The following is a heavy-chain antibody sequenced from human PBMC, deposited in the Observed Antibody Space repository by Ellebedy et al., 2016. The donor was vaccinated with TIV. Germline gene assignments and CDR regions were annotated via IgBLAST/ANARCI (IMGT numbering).Heavy chain of an antibody. D-gene: IGHD5-24*01. CDR1: GFTFSSYG. V-gene: IGHV3-30*03. CDR2: ISSDGSNK. J-gene: IGHJ4*02. CDR3: ATQLWNTEF. Sequence: PGGSLRLSCAASGFTFSSYGMHRVRQAPGKGLEWVAVISSDGSNKYYADSVKGRFTISRDNPKNTLYLQMNSLRVEDTAVYYCATQLWNTEFWGQGTLVIVSS.